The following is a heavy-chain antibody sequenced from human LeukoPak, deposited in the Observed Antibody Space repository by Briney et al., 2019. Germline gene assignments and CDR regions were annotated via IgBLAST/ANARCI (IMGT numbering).Heavy chain of an antibody. CDR3: AKYSRYCSGGSCYDFDY. V-gene: IGHV3-23*01. CDR2: ISGSGGST. D-gene: IGHD2-15*01. J-gene: IGHJ4*02. Sequence: GGSLRLSCAASGFTFSSYAMSWVRQAPGKGLEWVSAISGSGGSTYYADSVKGRFTISRDNSKNTLYLQMNSLRAEDTAVHYCAKYSRYCSGGSCYDFDYWGQGTLVTVSS. CDR1: GFTFSSYA.